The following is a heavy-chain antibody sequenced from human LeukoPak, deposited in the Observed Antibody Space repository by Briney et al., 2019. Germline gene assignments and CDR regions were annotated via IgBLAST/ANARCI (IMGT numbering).Heavy chain of an antibody. D-gene: IGHD2-15*01. V-gene: IGHV4-59*12. CDR1: GGSISSYY. CDR2: IHYSGST. CDR3: ARDPGCCSGGSCYNWFDP. Sequence: SETLSLTCTVSGGSISSYYWSWIRQPPGKGLEWIGYIHYSGSTNYNPSLKSRVTISVDTSKNQFSLKLSSVTAADTAVYYCARDPGCCSGGSCYNWFDPWGQGTLVTVSS. J-gene: IGHJ5*02.